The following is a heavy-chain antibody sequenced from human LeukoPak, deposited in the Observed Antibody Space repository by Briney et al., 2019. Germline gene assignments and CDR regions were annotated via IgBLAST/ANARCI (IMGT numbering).Heavy chain of an antibody. J-gene: IGHJ3*01. CDR1: GFTFSSYA. V-gene: IGHV3-30-3*01. CDR3: AKGGITFVLLWFGVL. CDR2: ISYDGSNK. Sequence: GGSLRLSCAASGFTFSSYAMHWVRQAPGKGLEWVAVISYDGSNKYYADSVKGRFTISRDNSKNTLYLQMNSLRAEDTAVYYCAKGGITFVLLWFGVLWGQGTMVTVSS. D-gene: IGHD3-10*01.